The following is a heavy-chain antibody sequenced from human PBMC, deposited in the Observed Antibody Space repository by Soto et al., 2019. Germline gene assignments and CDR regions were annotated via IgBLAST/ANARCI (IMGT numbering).Heavy chain of an antibody. D-gene: IGHD5-12*01. CDR1: GYSFTNYG. CDR3: ARFTAIVATTVGFALDH. Sequence: QVQLVQSGAEVKKPGASVKVSCRTSGYSFTNYGVSWVRQAPGQGLEWIGWITPNNGNTNYAQKVQARVSMTTDTSTSTAYMELRSLRPDDTAMYYCARFTAIVATTVGFALDHWGQGTLVTVSS. V-gene: IGHV1-18*01. J-gene: IGHJ4*02. CDR2: ITPNNGNT.